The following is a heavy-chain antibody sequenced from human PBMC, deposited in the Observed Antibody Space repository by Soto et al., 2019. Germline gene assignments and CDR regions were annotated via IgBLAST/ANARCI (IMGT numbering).Heavy chain of an antibody. CDR1: GFTFSGYY. J-gene: IGHJ5*02. Sequence: QVQLVESGGGLVKPGGSLRLSCAASGFTFSGYYMSWIRQAHGKGLERVSYISSSSSYTNYADSVKGRFTISRDNAKNSLYLQMNSLRAEDTAVYYCARDQMVRGFWTTNWFDPWGQGTLVTVSS. CDR2: ISSSSSYT. CDR3: ARDQMVRGFWTTNWFDP. D-gene: IGHD3-10*01. V-gene: IGHV3-11*06.